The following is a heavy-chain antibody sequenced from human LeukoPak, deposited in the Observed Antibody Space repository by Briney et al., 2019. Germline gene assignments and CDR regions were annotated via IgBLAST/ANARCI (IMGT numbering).Heavy chain of an antibody. CDR1: GGSITSYY. D-gene: IGHD3-22*01. Sequence: PSETLSLTCTVSGGSITSYYWNWLRQPPGEGLEWIAFIYHTGSTNYDPSLRSRVTISLDTSKKQFSLNLKSVSAADTAIYYCARSRDYDSSGFYEFDSWGQGTLVTASS. CDR2: IYHTGST. J-gene: IGHJ4*02. CDR3: ARSRDYDSSGFYEFDS. V-gene: IGHV4-59*01.